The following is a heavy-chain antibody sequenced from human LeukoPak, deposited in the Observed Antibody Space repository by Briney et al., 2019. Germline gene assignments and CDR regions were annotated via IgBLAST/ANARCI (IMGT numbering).Heavy chain of an antibody. D-gene: IGHD3-9*01. CDR1: GYTFTSYG. CDR2: ISAYNGNT. V-gene: IGHV1-18*01. Sequence: ASVKVSCKASGYTFTSYGISWVRRAPGQGLEWMGWISAYNGNTNYAQKLQGRVTMTTDTSTSTAYMELRSLRSDDTAVYHCARSRYFDWLSPFDYWGQGTLVTVSS. J-gene: IGHJ4*02. CDR3: ARSRYFDWLSPFDY.